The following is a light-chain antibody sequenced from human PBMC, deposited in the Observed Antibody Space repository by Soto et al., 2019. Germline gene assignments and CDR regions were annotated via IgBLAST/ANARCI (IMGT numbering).Light chain of an antibody. J-gene: IGLJ2*01. CDR3: TSYTSTSTLF. CDR2: EAA. Sequence: QSVLTQPASVSGSPGQSITISCTGTSNDIGANNYVSWYQHHPGKAPKILIYEAANRPSGVSHRFSGSKSANTASLTISGLQAEDEADYFCTSYTSTSTLFFGGGTKLTVL. V-gene: IGLV2-14*01. CDR1: SNDIGANNY.